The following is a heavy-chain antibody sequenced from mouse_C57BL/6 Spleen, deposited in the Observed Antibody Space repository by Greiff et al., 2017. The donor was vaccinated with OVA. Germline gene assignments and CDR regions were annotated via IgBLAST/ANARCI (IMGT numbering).Heavy chain of an antibody. CDR1: GYTFTDYY. D-gene: IGHD1-1*01. Sequence: VQLQQSGPVLVKPGASVKMSCKASGYTFTDYYMNWVKQSHGKSLEWIGVINPYNGGTSYNQKFKGKATLTVDKSSSTAYMELNSLTSEDSAVYYCARWFITTKVWGTGTTVTVSS. CDR3: ARWFITTKV. CDR2: INPYNGGT. J-gene: IGHJ1*03. V-gene: IGHV1-19*01.